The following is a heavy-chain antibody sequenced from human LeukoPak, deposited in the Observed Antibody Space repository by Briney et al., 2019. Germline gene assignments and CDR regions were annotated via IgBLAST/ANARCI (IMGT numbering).Heavy chain of an antibody. CDR1: GGSISNYY. V-gene: IGHV4-4*07. D-gene: IGHD3-10*01. Sequence: PSETLSLTCTVSGGSISNYYWIWIRQPAGMGLEWIGRIYASGSTNYNPSLKSRVTMSVDTSNNQFSLNLSSVTAADPAVYYCARTSARGAQFDYWGRGTLVTVSS. CDR2: IYASGST. J-gene: IGHJ4*02. CDR3: ARTSARGAQFDY.